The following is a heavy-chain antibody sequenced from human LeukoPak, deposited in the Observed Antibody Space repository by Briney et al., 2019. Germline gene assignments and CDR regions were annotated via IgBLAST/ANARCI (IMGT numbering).Heavy chain of an antibody. CDR1: GFTFDDYA. CDR2: ISWNSGSI. J-gene: IGHJ6*02. Sequence: GGSLRLSCAASGFTFDDYAMHWVRQAPGKGLEWVSGISWNSGSIGYADSVNGRFAISRDNAKNSLYLQMNSLRAEDTALYYCAKDIAQAYGMDVWGQGTTVTVSS. CDR3: AKDIAQAYGMDV. V-gene: IGHV3-9*01.